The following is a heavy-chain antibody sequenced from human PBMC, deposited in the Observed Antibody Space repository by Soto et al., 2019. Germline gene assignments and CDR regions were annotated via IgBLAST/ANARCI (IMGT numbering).Heavy chain of an antibody. CDR2: ILSDGSNK. D-gene: IGHD4-4*01. Sequence: GGSLRLSCAASGFTFSSYGMHWVRQAPGKGLEWVALILSDGSNKYYADSVKGRFTTSRDNSKNTMYLQMNSLSVEDTAVYYCARDRDSNDYGMDLWGQGTKVNVSS. CDR3: ARDRDSNDYGMDL. J-gene: IGHJ6*02. V-gene: IGHV3-30*03. CDR1: GFTFSSYG.